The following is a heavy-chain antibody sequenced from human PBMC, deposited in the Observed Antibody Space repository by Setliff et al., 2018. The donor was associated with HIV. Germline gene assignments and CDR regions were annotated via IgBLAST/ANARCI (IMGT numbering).Heavy chain of an antibody. J-gene: IGHJ6*02. V-gene: IGHV1-69*05. CDR3: ARLGSGWSDSYYYAMDV. CDR2: IIPIFGTA. D-gene: IGHD6-19*01. CDR1: GGTFSSYA. Sequence: AASVKVSCKASGGTFSSYAISWVRQAPGQGLEWMGGIIPIFGTANYAQKFQGRVTITTDESTSTAYMELSSLRSEDTAVYYCARLGSGWSDSYYYAMDVWGQGTTVTVSS.